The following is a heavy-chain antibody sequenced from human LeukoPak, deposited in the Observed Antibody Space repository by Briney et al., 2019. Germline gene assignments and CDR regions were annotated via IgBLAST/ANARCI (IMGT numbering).Heavy chain of an antibody. J-gene: IGHJ4*02. Sequence: GGSLRLSCAASEFIFSSCSMNWVRQAPGKGLEWVSYISSYSGTIYYADSVKGRFTISRDNAKNSLYLQMNSLRAEDTAVYCCASSLSLAARTPPGYWGQGTLVTVSS. D-gene: IGHD6-6*01. CDR2: ISSYSGTI. CDR1: EFIFSSCS. V-gene: IGHV3-48*01. CDR3: ASSLSLAARTPPGY.